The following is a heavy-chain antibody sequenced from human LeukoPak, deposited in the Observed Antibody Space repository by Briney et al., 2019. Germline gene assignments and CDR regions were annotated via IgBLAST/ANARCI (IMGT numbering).Heavy chain of an antibody. J-gene: IGHJ6*03. Sequence: PGGSLRLSCAASGFTLSIYRMNWVRQAPGKGLVWVSRISSDGITKTYADSVKGRFTISRDNAKNTLYLEVNSLRAEDTAVYYCVREVGDIIVVPGTLDQFYYDMDVWGKGTTVTVSS. CDR3: VREVGDIIVVPGTLDQFYYDMDV. CDR2: ISSDGITK. V-gene: IGHV3-74*01. D-gene: IGHD2-2*01. CDR1: GFTLSIYR.